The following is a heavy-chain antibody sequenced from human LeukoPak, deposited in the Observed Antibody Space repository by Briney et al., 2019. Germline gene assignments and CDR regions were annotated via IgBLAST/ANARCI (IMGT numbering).Heavy chain of an antibody. CDR1: GFTFDDYA. CDR3: AKAGGTCSSTSCYSPFDY. V-gene: IGHV3-9*01. J-gene: IGHJ4*02. CDR2: ISWNSGSI. D-gene: IGHD2-2*02. Sequence: GXSLRLSCAASGFTFDDYAMHWVRQAPGKGLEWVSGISWNSGSIDYADYVKGRFTISRDNSKNSLYLQMNSLRAEDTALYYCAKAGGTCSSTSCYSPFDYWGQGTLVTVSS.